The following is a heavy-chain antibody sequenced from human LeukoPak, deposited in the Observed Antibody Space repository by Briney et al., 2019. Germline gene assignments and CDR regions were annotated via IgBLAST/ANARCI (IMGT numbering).Heavy chain of an antibody. CDR2: IIPILGIA. CDR1: GGTFSSYT. V-gene: IGHV1-69*02. D-gene: IGHD3-10*01. J-gene: IGHJ4*02. CDR3: VSVGDERYYFDY. Sequence: ASVKVSCKASGGTFSSYTISWVRQAPGQGLEWMGRIIPILGIANYAQKFQGRVTITADKSTSTAYMELSSLRSEDTAVYYCVSVGDERYYFDYWGQGTLVTVSS.